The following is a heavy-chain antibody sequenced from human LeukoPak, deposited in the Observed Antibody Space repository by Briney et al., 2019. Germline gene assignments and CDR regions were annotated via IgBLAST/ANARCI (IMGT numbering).Heavy chain of an antibody. CDR3: ARDHGGYSYGIGRYYFDY. Sequence: ASVKVSCKASGYTFTGYYMHWVRQAPGQGLEWMGWINPNSGGTNYAQKFQGRVTMTRDTSISTAYMELRSLRSDDTAVYYCARDHGGYSYGIGRYYFDYWGQGTLVTVSS. D-gene: IGHD5-18*01. CDR2: INPNSGGT. V-gene: IGHV1-2*02. J-gene: IGHJ4*02. CDR1: GYTFTGYY.